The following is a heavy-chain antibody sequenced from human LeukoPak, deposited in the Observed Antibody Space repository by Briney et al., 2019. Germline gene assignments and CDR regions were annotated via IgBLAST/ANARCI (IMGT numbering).Heavy chain of an antibody. CDR2: INDDGTYT. CDR1: GFTSNSYW. Sequence: PGGSLRLSCALSGFTSNSYWMHWVRQVPGKGLVWVSRINDDGTYTVYADSVKGRFTISRDNAKKSVYLQMDSLRAEDTAVYYCARSFSERYGLGYYYMDVWGRGTTVTVSS. D-gene: IGHD1-26*01. V-gene: IGHV3-74*01. J-gene: IGHJ6*03. CDR3: ARSFSERYGLGYYYMDV.